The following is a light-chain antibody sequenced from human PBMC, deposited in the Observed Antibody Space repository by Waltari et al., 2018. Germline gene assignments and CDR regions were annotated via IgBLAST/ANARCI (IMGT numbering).Light chain of an antibody. CDR2: GNS. CDR1: SPHIRAGYH. V-gene: IGLV1-40*01. Sequence: QSVLTQPPSVSGAPGQRVTISCTGSSPHIRAGYHAHRYQQLPGTAPKRLIHGNSNRPSGVPDRFSGSKSGTSASLAITGLQAEDEADYYCQSYDSSLSGPRVFGGGTKLTVL. CDR3: QSYDSSLSGPRV. J-gene: IGLJ3*02.